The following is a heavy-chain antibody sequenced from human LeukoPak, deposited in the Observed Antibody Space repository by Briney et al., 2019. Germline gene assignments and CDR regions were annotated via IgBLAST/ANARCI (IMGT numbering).Heavy chain of an antibody. D-gene: IGHD6-13*01. Sequence: PGGSLRLSCAASGFTFSNSGMHWVRQAPGKGLEWVAFIRSDGSNKYYAASMKGRFTISRDDSKNTLHLQMNSLRAEDAAIYYGARGGSRWDFDYWGQGTLVTVSS. CDR3: ARGGSRWDFDY. CDR2: IRSDGSNK. J-gene: IGHJ4*02. V-gene: IGHV3-30*02. CDR1: GFTFSNSG.